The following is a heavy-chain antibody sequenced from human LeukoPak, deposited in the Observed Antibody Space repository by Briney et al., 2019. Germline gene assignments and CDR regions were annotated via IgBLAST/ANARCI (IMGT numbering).Heavy chain of an antibody. CDR2: INPNSGGT. J-gene: IGHJ3*02. CDR1: GYTFTGYY. D-gene: IGHD4-11*01. Sequence: VASVKVSCKASGYTFTGYYMHWVRQAPGQGLEWMGWINPNSGGTNYAQKFQGRVTMTRDTSISTAYMELSRLRSDGTAVYYCARLPTVNDAFDIWGQGTMVTVSS. V-gene: IGHV1-2*02. CDR3: ARLPTVNDAFDI.